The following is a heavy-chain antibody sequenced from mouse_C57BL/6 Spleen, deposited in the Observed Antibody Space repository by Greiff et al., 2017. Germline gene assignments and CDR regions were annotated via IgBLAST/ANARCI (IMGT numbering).Heavy chain of an antibody. CDR2: ISSGSSTI. J-gene: IGHJ2*01. V-gene: IGHV5-17*01. CDR1: GFTFSDYG. CDR3: ARGNWDYFDY. D-gene: IGHD4-1*01. Sequence: DVQLQESGGGLVKPGGSLKLSCAASGFTFSDYGMHWVRQAPEKGLEWVAYISSGSSTIYYADTVKGRFTISRDNAKNTLFLQMTSLRSEDTAMYYCARGNWDYFDYWGQGTTLTVSS.